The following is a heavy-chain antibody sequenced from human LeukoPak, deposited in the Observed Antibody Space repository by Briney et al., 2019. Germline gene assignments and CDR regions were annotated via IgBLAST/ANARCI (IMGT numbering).Heavy chain of an antibody. CDR2: IGTSADYT. D-gene: IGHD3-22*01. CDR1: GFTFSSYS. CDR3: GGRYYYDSSTYYPLNY. V-gene: IGHV3-23*01. J-gene: IGHJ4*02. Sequence: GGSLRLSCAAPGFTFSSYSMTWVRQAPGKGLEWVSVIGTSADYTYYADSVKGRFTISRDNSKNTLYLQIISLRAEDTAVYYCGGRYYYDSSTYYPLNYWGQGTLVTVSS.